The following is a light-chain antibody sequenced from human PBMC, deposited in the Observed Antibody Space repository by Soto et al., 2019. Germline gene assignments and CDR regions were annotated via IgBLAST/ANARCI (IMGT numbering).Light chain of an antibody. Sequence: QSALTQPASVSGSPGQSITISCTGTSRDIGGYKYVSWYQQHPGKAPKLMIYDVSNRPSGVSNRFSGSKSGNTASLTISGLQVEDEADYYCSSYATSSTPWVFGGGTQLTVL. J-gene: IGLJ3*02. CDR2: DVS. V-gene: IGLV2-14*03. CDR1: SRDIGGYKY. CDR3: SSYATSSTPWV.